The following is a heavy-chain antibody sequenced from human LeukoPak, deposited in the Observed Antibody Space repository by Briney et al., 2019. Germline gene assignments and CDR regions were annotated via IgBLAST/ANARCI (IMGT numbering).Heavy chain of an antibody. CDR3: ARGPWIRYCSSTSCSRYMDV. V-gene: IGHV3-48*01. J-gene: IGHJ6*03. CDR1: GFTFSSYS. CDR2: ISSSSSTI. Sequence: HAGGSLRLSCAASGFTFSSYSMNWVRQAPGKGLEWVSYISSSSSTIYYADSVKGRFTISRDNAKNSLYLQMNSLRAEDTAVYYCARGPWIRYCSSTSCSRYMDVWGKGTTVTISS. D-gene: IGHD2-2*01.